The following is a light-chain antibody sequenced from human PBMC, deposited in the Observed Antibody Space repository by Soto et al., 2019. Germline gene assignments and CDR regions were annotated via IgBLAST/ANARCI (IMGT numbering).Light chain of an antibody. Sequence: EIVLTQSPAAPSLSPGGKATLSWMATQSVGGHLAWYQQKPGQAPRLLIYDASDRATGITARFSGSGSETDFTLTISSLEPDDFAVYSCQQRNNWPPSITFGQGTRLEI. V-gene: IGKV3-11*01. CDR3: QQRNNWPPSIT. CDR2: DAS. CDR1: QSVGGH. J-gene: IGKJ5*01.